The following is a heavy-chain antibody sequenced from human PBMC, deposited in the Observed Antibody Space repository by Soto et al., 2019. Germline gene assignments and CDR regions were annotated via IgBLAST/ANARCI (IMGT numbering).Heavy chain of an antibody. Sequence: SGPTLVNPTQTLTLTCTFSGFSLSTSGVGVGWIRQPPGKALEWLALIYWNDDKRYSPSLKSRLTITKDTSKNQVVLTMTNMDPVDTATYYCAHRLPSDPGSPYDSSGYYQYNWFDPWGQGTLVTVSS. V-gene: IGHV2-5*01. CDR3: AHRLPSDPGSPYDSSGYYQYNWFDP. J-gene: IGHJ5*02. D-gene: IGHD3-22*01. CDR2: IYWNDDK. CDR1: GFSLSTSGVG.